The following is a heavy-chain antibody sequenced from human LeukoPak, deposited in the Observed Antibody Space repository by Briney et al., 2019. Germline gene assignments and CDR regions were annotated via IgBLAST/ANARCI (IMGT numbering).Heavy chain of an antibody. J-gene: IGHJ4*02. Sequence: SETLSLTCTVSGGSISSSSYYWGWIRQPPGKGLEWIGSIYYSGSTYYNPSLKSRVTISVDTSKNQFSLKLSSVTAADTAVYYCASRQLLRYFDWLFDYWGQGTLVTVSS. D-gene: IGHD3-9*01. CDR3: ASRQLLRYFDWLFDY. V-gene: IGHV4-39*01. CDR2: IYYSGST. CDR1: GGSISSSSYY.